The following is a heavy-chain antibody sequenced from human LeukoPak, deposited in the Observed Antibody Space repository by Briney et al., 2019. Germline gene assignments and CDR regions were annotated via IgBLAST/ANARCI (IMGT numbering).Heavy chain of an antibody. Sequence: PSETLSLTCTVSGGSISNFYWSWIRQPPGKGLEWIGYIHYSGSTNYNPSLKSRVTISVDTSKNQFSLKLSSVTAADTAVYYCARTIVGLYYFDYWGQGTRVTVSS. CDR2: IHYSGST. CDR3: ARTIVGLYYFDY. CDR1: GGSISNFY. V-gene: IGHV4-59*01. J-gene: IGHJ4*02. D-gene: IGHD1-26*01.